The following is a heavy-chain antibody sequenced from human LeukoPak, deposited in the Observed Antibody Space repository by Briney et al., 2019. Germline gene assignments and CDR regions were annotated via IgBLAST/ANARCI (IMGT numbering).Heavy chain of an antibody. CDR3: ARGVITGTTFDPNYFDY. J-gene: IGHJ4*02. CDR1: GYTFTSYY. Sequence: ASVKVSCKASGYTFTSYYMHWVRQAPGQGLEWMGIINPSGGSTSYAQKFQGRVTMTRDTSTSTVYMELSSLRSEDTAVYYCARGVITGTTFDPNYFDYWGQGTLVTVSS. V-gene: IGHV1-46*01. CDR2: INPSGGST. D-gene: IGHD1-7*01.